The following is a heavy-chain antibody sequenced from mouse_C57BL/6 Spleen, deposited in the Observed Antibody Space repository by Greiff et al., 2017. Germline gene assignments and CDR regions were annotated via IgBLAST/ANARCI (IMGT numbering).Heavy chain of an antibody. Sequence: VQLQQSEAELVRPGTSVKVSCKASGYAFTNYLIEWVKQRPGQGLEWIGVINPGSGGTNYNEKFKGKATLTADKSSSTAYMQLSSLTSEDSAVYFCAREYYGSSFYYAMDYWGQGTSVTVSS. CDR3: AREYYGSSFYYAMDY. V-gene: IGHV1-54*01. CDR1: GYAFTNYL. CDR2: INPGSGGT. D-gene: IGHD1-1*01. J-gene: IGHJ4*01.